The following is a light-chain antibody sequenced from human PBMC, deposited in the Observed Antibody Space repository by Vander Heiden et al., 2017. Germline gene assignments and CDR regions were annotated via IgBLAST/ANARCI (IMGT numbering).Light chain of an antibody. V-gene: IGLV3-1*01. Sequence: SYELTQPPSVSVSPGQTASIPCSGDKLGDKFVSWYQQKPGQFPLLVIYEDYKRPSGIPERFSASNSGNTATLTISETQAMDEADYYCQAWDFTTYVVFGGGTKVTVL. CDR3: QAWDFTTYVV. CDR2: EDY. CDR1: KLGDKF. J-gene: IGLJ2*01.